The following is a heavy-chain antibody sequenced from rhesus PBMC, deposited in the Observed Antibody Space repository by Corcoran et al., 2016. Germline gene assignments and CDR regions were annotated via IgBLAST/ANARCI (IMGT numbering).Heavy chain of an antibody. Sequence: EVQLVETGGGLVQPGGSLKLSCAASGFTFSSYGMSWVRQAPGTGLEWVSAIKCCVGSTHYADSVKGRFTISRDNSKNTLSLQMNSLRAEDTAVYYCAKGWDTVTTIDYWGQGVLVTVSS. CDR1: GFTFSSYG. CDR2: IKCCVGST. V-gene: IGHV3S5*01. CDR3: AKGWDTVTTIDY. J-gene: IGHJ4*01. D-gene: IGHD4-23*01.